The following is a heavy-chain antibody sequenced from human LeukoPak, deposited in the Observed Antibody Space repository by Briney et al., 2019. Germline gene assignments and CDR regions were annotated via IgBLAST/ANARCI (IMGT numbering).Heavy chain of an antibody. CDR1: GGTFSSYV. D-gene: IGHD1-26*01. V-gene: IGHV1-69*13. Sequence: SVKVSCKASGGTFSSYVISWVRPAPGQGLEWMGGIIPIFGTANYAQKFQGRVTITADGYTSTAYMELSSLRSEDTAVYYCARGSNLAFDIWGQGTMVTVSS. J-gene: IGHJ3*02. CDR2: IIPIFGTA. CDR3: ARGSNLAFDI.